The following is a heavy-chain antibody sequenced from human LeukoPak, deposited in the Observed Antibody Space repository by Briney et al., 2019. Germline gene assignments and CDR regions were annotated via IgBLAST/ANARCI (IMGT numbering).Heavy chain of an antibody. V-gene: IGHV4-59*08. J-gene: IGHJ4*02. D-gene: IGHD6-13*01. CDR2: IYYSGST. CDR3: ARMGIAAAEVDY. Sequence: SETLSLTCTVSGGSISSYYWRWIRQPPGKGLEWIGYIYYSGSTNYNPSLKSRVTISVDTSKNQFSLKLSSVTAADTAVYYCARMGIAAAEVDYWGQGTLVTVSS. CDR1: GGSISSYY.